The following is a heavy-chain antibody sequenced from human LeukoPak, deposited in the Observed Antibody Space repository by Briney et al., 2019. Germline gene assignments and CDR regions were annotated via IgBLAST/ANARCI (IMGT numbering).Heavy chain of an antibody. Sequence: ASVKVSCKASGYTFTSYGISWVRQAPGQGLEWMGWISAYNGNTNYAQKLQGRVTMTTDTSTSTAYMELRSLTSDDTAVYYCARDSASLVSWYYDFWSGYYTAFNYWGQGTLVTVSS. J-gene: IGHJ4*02. CDR3: ARDSASLVSWYYDFWSGYYTAFNY. D-gene: IGHD3-3*01. CDR1: GYTFTSYG. CDR2: ISAYNGNT. V-gene: IGHV1-18*01.